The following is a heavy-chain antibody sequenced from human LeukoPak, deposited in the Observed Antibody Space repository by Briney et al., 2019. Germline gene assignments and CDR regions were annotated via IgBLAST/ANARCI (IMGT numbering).Heavy chain of an antibody. CDR1: GYTFTSYD. V-gene: IGHV1-8*01. J-gene: IGHJ6*02. CDR3: ARGGPKNYYYYGMDV. Sequence: GASVKVSCKASGYTFTSYDINWVRQATGQGLEWMGWMNPNSGNTGYAQKFQGRVTMTRNTSISTAYMELSSLRSEDTAVYYCARGGPKNYYYYGMDVWGQGTTVTVPS. CDR2: MNPNSGNT.